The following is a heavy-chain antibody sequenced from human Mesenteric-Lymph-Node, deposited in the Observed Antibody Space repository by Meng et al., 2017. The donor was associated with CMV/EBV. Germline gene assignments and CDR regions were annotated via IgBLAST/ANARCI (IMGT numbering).Heavy chain of an antibody. J-gene: IGHJ4*02. CDR3: ASAPTGGTQRVLEWSQGGDY. CDR2: ISSSGSGV. CDR1: GFTFSSYE. V-gene: IGHV3-48*03. Sequence: GESLKISCAASGFTFSSYEMNWFRQAPGKGLEWISYISSSGSGVYYAGSAKGRFTVSRDNPKNSLYLQMNSLRAEDTAVYYCASAPTGGTQRVLEWSQGGDYWGQGTLVTVSS. D-gene: IGHD3-3*01.